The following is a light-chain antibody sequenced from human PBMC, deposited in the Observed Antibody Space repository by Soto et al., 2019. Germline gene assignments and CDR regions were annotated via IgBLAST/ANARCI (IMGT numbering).Light chain of an antibody. CDR3: GSITRSSTSV. CDR2: DVT. CDR1: SSDVGGYNY. Sequence: QSVLTQPASVSGSPGQSITISCTGTSSDVGGYNYVSWYQQHPGKAPKLMIYDVTKRPSGVSNRFSGSKSGNTASLTISGIQAEDEGDYYCGSITRSSTSVFGTGTKVT. V-gene: IGLV2-14*01. J-gene: IGLJ1*01.